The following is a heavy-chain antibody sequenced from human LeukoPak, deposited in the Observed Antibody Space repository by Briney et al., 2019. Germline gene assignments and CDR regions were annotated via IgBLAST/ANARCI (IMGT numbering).Heavy chain of an antibody. CDR1: GYTFTSYG. Sequence: ASVKVSCKASGYTFTSYGISWVRQAPGQGLEWMGWISAYNGNTNYAQKLQGRVTMTTGTSTSTAYMELRSLRSDDTAVYYCARDIAAADAFDIWGQGTMVTVSS. CDR3: ARDIAAADAFDI. J-gene: IGHJ3*02. CDR2: ISAYNGNT. D-gene: IGHD6-13*01. V-gene: IGHV1-18*01.